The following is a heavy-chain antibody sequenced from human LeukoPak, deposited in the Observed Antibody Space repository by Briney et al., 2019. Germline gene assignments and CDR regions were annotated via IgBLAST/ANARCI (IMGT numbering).Heavy chain of an antibody. CDR3: ARDIGYSYGRPFDY. CDR1: GFTFSYYG. Sequence: GSLRLSCAASGFTFSYYGMSWIRQPPGKGLEWIGYIYYSGSTYYNPSLKSRVTISVDTSKNQFSLKLSSVTAADTAVYYCARDIGYSYGRPFDYWGQGTLVTVSS. CDR2: IYYSGST. J-gene: IGHJ4*02. D-gene: IGHD5-18*01. V-gene: IGHV4-59*12.